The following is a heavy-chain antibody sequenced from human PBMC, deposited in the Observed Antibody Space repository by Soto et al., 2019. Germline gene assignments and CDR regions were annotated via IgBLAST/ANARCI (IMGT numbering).Heavy chain of an antibody. V-gene: IGHV4-59*01. D-gene: IGHD1-7*01. CDR1: GGSISSYY. CDR3: AREEWVGTRETNRGTNYYYYGMDV. CDR2: IYYSGST. Sequence: SETLSLTCTVSGGSISSYYWSWIRQPPGKGLEWIGYIYYSGSTNYNPSLKSRVTISVDTSKNQFSLKLSSVTAADTAVYYCAREEWVGTRETNRGTNYYYYGMDVWGQGTTVTVSS. J-gene: IGHJ6*02.